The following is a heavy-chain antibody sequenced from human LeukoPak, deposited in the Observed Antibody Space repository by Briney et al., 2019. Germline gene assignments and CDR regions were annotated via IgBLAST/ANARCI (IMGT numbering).Heavy chain of an antibody. J-gene: IGHJ4*02. Sequence: SETLSLTCTVSGGSISSGDYYWSWIRQPPGKGLEWIGYIYYSGSTYYNPSLKSRVTISVDTSKNQFSLKLSSVTAADTAVYYCARFYYGSGSYLPDYWGQGTLVTVSS. D-gene: IGHD3-10*01. V-gene: IGHV4-30-4*01. CDR1: GGSISSGDYY. CDR2: IYYSGST. CDR3: ARFYYGSGSYLPDY.